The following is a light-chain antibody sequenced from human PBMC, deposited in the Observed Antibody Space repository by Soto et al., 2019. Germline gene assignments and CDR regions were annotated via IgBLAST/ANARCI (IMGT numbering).Light chain of an antibody. CDR2: DVS. CDR3: SSYTSSSTPGWV. Sequence: QSTLTQPASVSGSPGQSITISCTGTSSDVGGYNYVSWYQQHPGKAPKLMIYDVSNRPSGVSNRFSGSKSGNTASLTISGLQADDEADYYCSSYTSSSTPGWVFGGGTKLTVL. J-gene: IGLJ3*02. V-gene: IGLV2-14*01. CDR1: SSDVGGYNY.